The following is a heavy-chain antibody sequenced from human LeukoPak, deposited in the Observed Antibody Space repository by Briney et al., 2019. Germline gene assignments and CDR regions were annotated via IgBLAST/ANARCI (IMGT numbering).Heavy chain of an antibody. J-gene: IGHJ1*01. Sequence: SETLSLTCTVSGGSISSSSYYWGWIRQPPGMGLEWIGRIYYSGSTYYNPSLKSRVTISVDTSKNQFSLKLSSVTAADTAVYYCARQAGYYDFWSGYYIGFQHWGQGTLVTVSS. CDR3: ARQAGYYDFWSGYYIGFQH. CDR1: GGSISSSSYY. V-gene: IGHV4-39*01. D-gene: IGHD3-3*01. CDR2: IYYSGST.